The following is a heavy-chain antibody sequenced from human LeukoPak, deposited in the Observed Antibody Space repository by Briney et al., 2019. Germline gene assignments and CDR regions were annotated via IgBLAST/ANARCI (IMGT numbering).Heavy chain of an antibody. V-gene: IGHV3-9*01. CDR3: AKSLGSSSSPPDY. J-gene: IGHJ4*02. CDR1: GFTFDDYA. CDR2: ISWNSGSI. Sequence: QPGGSLRLSCAASGFTFDDYAMDWVRQAPGKGLEWVSGISWNSGSIGYADSVKGRFTISRDNAKNSLYLQMNSLRAEDTALYYCAKSLGSSSSPPDYWGQGTLVTVSS. D-gene: IGHD6-6*01.